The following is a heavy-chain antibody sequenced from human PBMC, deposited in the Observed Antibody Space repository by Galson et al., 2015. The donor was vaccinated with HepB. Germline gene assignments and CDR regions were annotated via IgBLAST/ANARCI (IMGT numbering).Heavy chain of an antibody. CDR1: GFTFSSYW. Sequence: SLRLSCAASGFTFSSYWMSWVRQAPGKGLEWVANIKQDGSEKYYVDSVKGRFTISRDNAKNSLYLQMNSLRAEDTAVYYCARWDYDDSSGYYWGDPGAKIHDSVDWGQGTLVTVSS. V-gene: IGHV3-7*03. CDR2: IKQDGSEK. J-gene: IGHJ4*02. D-gene: IGHD3-22*01. CDR3: ARWDYDDSSGYYWGDPGAKIHDSVD.